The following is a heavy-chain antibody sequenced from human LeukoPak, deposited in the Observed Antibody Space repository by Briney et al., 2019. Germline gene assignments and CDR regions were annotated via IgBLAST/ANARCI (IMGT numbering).Heavy chain of an antibody. Sequence: GWSLRLSCAASGFTFSSYGMHWVRQAPGKGLEWVAVISYDGSNKYYADSVKGRFTISRDNSKNTLYLQMNSLRAEDTAVYYCAKDYYDSSGYYDYWGQGTLVTVSS. CDR2: ISYDGSNK. J-gene: IGHJ4*02. CDR3: AKDYYDSSGYYDY. V-gene: IGHV3-30*18. CDR1: GFTFSSYG. D-gene: IGHD3-22*01.